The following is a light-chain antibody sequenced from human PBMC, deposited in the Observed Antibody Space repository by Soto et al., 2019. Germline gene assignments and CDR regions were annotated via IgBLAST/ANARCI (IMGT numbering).Light chain of an antibody. J-gene: IGKJ2*01. CDR1: QSINNY. CDR2: RAS. CDR3: QQYSTSPPKHT. Sequence: EIVMTQSPATLSVSPGGRATLSCRASQSINNYLAWYQQRPGQPPRLLIYRASTRATGIPDRFSGSGSRTEFSLTISSLQSEDFAVYYCQQYSTSPPKHTFGLGPKLEI. V-gene: IGKV3-15*01.